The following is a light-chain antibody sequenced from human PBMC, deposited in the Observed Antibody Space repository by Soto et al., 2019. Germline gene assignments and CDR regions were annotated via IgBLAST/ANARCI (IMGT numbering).Light chain of an antibody. Sequence: EIVLTQSPGTLSLSPGERATLSCRASQTVSGNSLAWYQQKPGQAPRLLIDSVFRRPTGIPDRFSGSGSGTTFILTINRLGPEDFEVFYFQQCSTFPRTFAQGPKVKI. CDR3: QQCSTFPRT. CDR2: SVF. J-gene: IGKJ1*01. V-gene: IGKV3-20*01. CDR1: QTVSGNS.